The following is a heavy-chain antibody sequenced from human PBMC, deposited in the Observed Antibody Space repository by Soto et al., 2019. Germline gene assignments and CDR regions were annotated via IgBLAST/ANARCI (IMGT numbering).Heavy chain of an antibody. Sequence: EVQLLESGGGLVQPGGSLRLSCAAHGFTFSNYAMNWVRQAPGKGLEWVSVISGSGGSTYYADSVKGRFTISRDNSKNTLYLQMNSLRGEDTAVYYCARRSSGWYFDYWGQGTLVTVSS. D-gene: IGHD6-19*01. J-gene: IGHJ4*02. CDR3: ARRSSGWYFDY. CDR1: GFTFSNYA. CDR2: ISGSGGST. V-gene: IGHV3-23*01.